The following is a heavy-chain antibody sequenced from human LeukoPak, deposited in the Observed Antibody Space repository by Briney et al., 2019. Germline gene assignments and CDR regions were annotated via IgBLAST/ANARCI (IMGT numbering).Heavy chain of an antibody. CDR1: GYIFTNYW. Sequence: GESLKISCKGSGYIFTNYWIGWVRQLPGKGLEWMGIIYPGDSDTRYSPSFQGQVTISADKSISTAYLQWSSLKASDTAMYYCARYLFDCSSTSCYSTTYGMDVWGQGTTVTVSS. CDR2: IYPGDSDT. V-gene: IGHV5-51*01. D-gene: IGHD2-2*01. J-gene: IGHJ6*02. CDR3: ARYLFDCSSTSCYSTTYGMDV.